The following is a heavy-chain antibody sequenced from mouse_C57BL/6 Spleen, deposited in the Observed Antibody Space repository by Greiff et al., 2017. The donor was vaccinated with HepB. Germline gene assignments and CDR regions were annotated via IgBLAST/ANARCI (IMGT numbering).Heavy chain of an antibody. CDR2: INPNNGGT. J-gene: IGHJ2*01. CDR1: GYTFTDYY. D-gene: IGHD1-1*01. CDR3: ARSPHYYGTRGSY. Sequence: EVQLQQSGPELVKPGASVKISCKASGYTFTDYYMNWVKQSHGKSLEWIGDINPNNGGTSYNQKFKGKATLTVDKSSSTAYMELRSLTSEDSAVYYCARSPHYYGTRGSYWGQGTTLTVSS. V-gene: IGHV1-26*01.